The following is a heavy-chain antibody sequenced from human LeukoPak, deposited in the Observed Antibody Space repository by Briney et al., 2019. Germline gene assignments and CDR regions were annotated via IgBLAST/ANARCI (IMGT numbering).Heavy chain of an antibody. CDR2: IKQDGSKK. CDR1: GFTVSPNY. Sequence: PGGSLRLSCAASGFTVSPNYMNWVRQAPGKGLEWVANIKQDGSKKSYVDSVKGRFTISRDNAKNSLYLQMNSLRAEDTAIYYCTRVGYIDEGIDYWGQGTLVTVSS. J-gene: IGHJ4*02. V-gene: IGHV3-7*04. CDR3: TRVGYIDEGIDY. D-gene: IGHD5-24*01.